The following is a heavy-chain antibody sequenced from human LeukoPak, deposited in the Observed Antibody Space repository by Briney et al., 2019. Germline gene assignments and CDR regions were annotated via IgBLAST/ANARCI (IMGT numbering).Heavy chain of an antibody. CDR1: GFTFSDYY. Sequence: GESLRLSCAASGFTFSDYYMTWIRQAPGKGLEWISYISTSAGTIYYADSVKGRFIISRDNAKNSPYLQMNSLRAEDTAVYYCARDAIDSSGFDFDYWGQGTLVTVSS. V-gene: IGHV3-11*01. CDR3: ARDAIDSSGFDFDY. D-gene: IGHD3-22*01. J-gene: IGHJ4*02. CDR2: ISTSAGTI.